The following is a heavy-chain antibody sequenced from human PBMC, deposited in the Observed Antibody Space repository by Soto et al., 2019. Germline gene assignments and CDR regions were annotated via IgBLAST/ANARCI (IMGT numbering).Heavy chain of an antibody. CDR2: IYYIGTT. V-gene: IGHV4-31*03. J-gene: IGHJ5*02. D-gene: IGHD1-1*01. CDR3: AKNETTRTWFAP. Sequence: QVQLQESGPGLVKPSQTLSLTCTVSGGSISNGNYYWSWIRQLPGKGLEWIGNIYYIGTTSYNPYLKSRVSMSIDTYKNQFSLKVRSVVAADTAMYYCAKNETTRTWFAPWGQGTLVIVSS. CDR1: GGSISNGNYY.